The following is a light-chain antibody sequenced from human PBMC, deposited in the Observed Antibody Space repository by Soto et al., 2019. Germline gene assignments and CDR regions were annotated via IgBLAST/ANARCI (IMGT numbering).Light chain of an antibody. CDR2: GAS. Sequence: DIVLTQSPGTLSLSPGERPTLSCRASQSVSSNQLASYQQQPGQAPRLLIHGASRRATGIPDRFSGSGSGTDFTLTINRLEPEDFAVYFCQQYGDMWTFGQGTKVDI. CDR1: QSVSSNQ. V-gene: IGKV3-20*01. J-gene: IGKJ1*01. CDR3: QQYGDMWT.